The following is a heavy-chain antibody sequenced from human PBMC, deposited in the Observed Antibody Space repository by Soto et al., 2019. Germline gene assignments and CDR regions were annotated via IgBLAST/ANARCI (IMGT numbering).Heavy chain of an antibody. D-gene: IGHD2-15*01. CDR3: ARDRARGGGIGGFYYYGMDV. CDR2: ISSSSSYI. J-gene: IGHJ6*02. V-gene: IGHV3-21*01. CDR1: GFTFSSYS. Sequence: EVQLVESGGGLVKPGGSLRLSCAASGFTFSSYSMNWVRQAPGKGLEWVSSISSSSSYIYYADSVKGRFTISRDNAKNSLYLQMNSLRAEDTAVYYCARDRARGGGIGGFYYYGMDVWGQGTTVTVSS.